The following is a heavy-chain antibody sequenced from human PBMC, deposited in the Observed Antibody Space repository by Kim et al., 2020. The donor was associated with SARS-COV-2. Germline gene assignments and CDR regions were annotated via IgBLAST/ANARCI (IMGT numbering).Heavy chain of an antibody. V-gene: IGHV3-48*02. CDR1: GFTFSSYS. CDR2: ISSSSSTI. J-gene: IGHJ4*02. CDR3: ARVSAIQLWYMAHLDY. D-gene: IGHD5-18*01. Sequence: GGSLRLSCAASGFTFSSYSMNWVRQAPGKGLEWVSYISSSSSTIYYADSVKGRFTISRDNAKNSLYLQMNSLRDEDTAVYYCARVSAIQLWYMAHLDYWGQGTLVTVSS.